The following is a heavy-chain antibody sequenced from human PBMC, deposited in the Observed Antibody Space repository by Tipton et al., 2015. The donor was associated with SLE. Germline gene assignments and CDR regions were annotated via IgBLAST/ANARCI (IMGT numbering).Heavy chain of an antibody. V-gene: IGHV3-20*04. J-gene: IGHJ4*02. CDR3: ARAAVTTSPFDY. Sequence: SLRLSCTASGFTFGDYAMSWVRQAPGKGLEWVSDISWNGGSTGYADSVKGRFTISRDNAKNSLYLQMNSLRAEDTALYYCARAAVTTSPFDYWGQGTLVTVSS. CDR2: ISWNGGST. CDR1: GFTFGDYA. D-gene: IGHD4-17*01.